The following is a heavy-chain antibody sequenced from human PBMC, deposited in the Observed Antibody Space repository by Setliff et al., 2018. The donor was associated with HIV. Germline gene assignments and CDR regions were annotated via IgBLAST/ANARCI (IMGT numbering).Heavy chain of an antibody. V-gene: IGHV4-31*03. CDR3: ARTAPMLRGTIIRWDN. CDR2: IYYSGST. D-gene: IGHD3-10*01. Sequence: PSETLSLTCTVSGGSITYGGHYWSWIRQHPGKGLELIGYIYYSGSTYYNPSLKSRLTISVDTSKNEFSLKLRSVTAADTAVYYCARTAPMLRGTIIRWDNWGQGTLVTDSS. CDR1: GGSITYGGHY. J-gene: IGHJ4*02.